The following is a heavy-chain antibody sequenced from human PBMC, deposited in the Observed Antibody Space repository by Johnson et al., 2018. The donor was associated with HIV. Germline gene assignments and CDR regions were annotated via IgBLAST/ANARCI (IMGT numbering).Heavy chain of an antibody. D-gene: IGHD2-15*01. Sequence: EVQLVESGGGLVQPGRSLKLSCAASGFTVSGNYMSWVRQAPGKGLEWVSIIYSRDTTYYADSVKGSSTISRDNSKNTLYLQMNSLRADDTAVYYCAREGIWYCSGGSCYGAFDIWGQGTMVTVSS. V-gene: IGHV3-66*01. CDR1: GFTVSGNY. CDR2: IYSRDTT. J-gene: IGHJ3*02. CDR3: AREGIWYCSGGSCYGAFDI.